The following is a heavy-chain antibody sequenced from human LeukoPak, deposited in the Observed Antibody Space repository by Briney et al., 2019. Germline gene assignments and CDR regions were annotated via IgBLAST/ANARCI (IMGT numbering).Heavy chain of an antibody. CDR1: GFTFSNYA. V-gene: IGHV3-66*01. D-gene: IGHD5-24*01. CDR2: IYSGGST. CDR3: AKEMATMNAFDI. J-gene: IGHJ3*02. Sequence: GGSLRLSCAASGFTFSNYAMSWVRRAPGKGLEWVSVIYSGGSTDYKDSVKDRFIISRDNSKNTLYLQMNSLRAEDTAVYYCAKEMATMNAFDIWGQGTMVTVSS.